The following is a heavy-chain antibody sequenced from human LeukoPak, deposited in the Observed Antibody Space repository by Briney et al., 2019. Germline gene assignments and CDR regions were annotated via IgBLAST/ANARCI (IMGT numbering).Heavy chain of an antibody. V-gene: IGHV4-38-2*02. CDR1: GYSISSGYY. CDR3: GYQREWSLTEYHFDY. D-gene: IGHD3-3*01. J-gene: IGHJ4*02. CDR2: VYHSGST. Sequence: SETLSLTCTVSGYSISSGYYCGWIRQPPGKGLEWIGSVYHSGSTYYNPSLKSRVTISTDKSKNQFSLKLTSVTAADTAVYYCGYQREWSLTEYHFDYWGQGTLVTVSS.